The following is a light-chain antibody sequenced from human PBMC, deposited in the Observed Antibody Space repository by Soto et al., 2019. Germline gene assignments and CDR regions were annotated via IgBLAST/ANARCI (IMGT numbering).Light chain of an antibody. CDR2: DVS. V-gene: IGLV2-18*02. CDR3: TSYASGSAYV. J-gene: IGLJ1*01. CDR1: SSDVGGYNR. Sequence: QSALTQPPSASGSPGQSVTISCTGTSSDVGGYNRVSWYQQAPGKAPKLMIYDVSKRPSGGSARFSGSKSGNTASLTISGLQAEDEADYYCTSYASGSAYVFGPGTKLTVL.